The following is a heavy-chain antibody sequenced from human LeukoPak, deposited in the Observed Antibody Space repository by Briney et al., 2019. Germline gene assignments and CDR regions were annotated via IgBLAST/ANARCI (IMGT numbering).Heavy chain of an antibody. CDR1: GFTFSSYE. Sequence: PGGSLRLSCAASGFTFSSYEMNWVRQAPGKGLEWVSYISSSGTTIYYADSVKGRFTISRDNAKNSLYLQMNSLRAEDTAVYYCAIGLSEEQQPYWGQGTLVTASS. CDR2: ISSSGTTI. D-gene: IGHD6-13*01. CDR3: AIGLSEEQQPY. J-gene: IGHJ4*02. V-gene: IGHV3-48*03.